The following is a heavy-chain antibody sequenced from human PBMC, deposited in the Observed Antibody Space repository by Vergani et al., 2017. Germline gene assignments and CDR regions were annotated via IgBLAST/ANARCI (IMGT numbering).Heavy chain of an antibody. Sequence: QVQLVQSGAEVKKPGASVKVSCKASGYTFTGYYMHWVRQAPGQGLEWMGWINPNSGGTNYAQKFQGWVTMTRDTSISTAYMELSRLRSDDTALYYCAKDRSGVRFLEWLLDPPLYMDVWGKGTTVTVSS. CDR3: AKDRSGVRFLEWLLDPPLYMDV. CDR2: INPNSGGT. CDR1: GYTFTGYY. D-gene: IGHD3-3*01. V-gene: IGHV1-2*04. J-gene: IGHJ6*03.